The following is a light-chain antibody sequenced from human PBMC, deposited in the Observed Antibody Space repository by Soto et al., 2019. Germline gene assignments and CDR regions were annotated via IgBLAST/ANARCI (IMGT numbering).Light chain of an antibody. J-gene: IGKJ5*01. CDR1: QSVDSY. V-gene: IGKV3-11*01. Sequence: EIVLTQSPVSLSLSPGERVTLSCRASQSVDSYLVWYQQKPGQAPRLLIFGASNRTTGIPTRFSGSGSWTDFTLTINSLEPEDFAVYYCQQRSSWPITFGQGTRLEIK. CDR2: GAS. CDR3: QQRSSWPIT.